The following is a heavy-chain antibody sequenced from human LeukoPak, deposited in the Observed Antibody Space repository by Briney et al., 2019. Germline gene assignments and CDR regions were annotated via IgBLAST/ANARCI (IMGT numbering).Heavy chain of an antibody. CDR3: ANSYYSSSWPFDY. D-gene: IGHD6-13*01. J-gene: IGHJ4*02. V-gene: IGHV3-30*02. CDR2: IRYDGSNK. Sequence: GGSLRLSCAASGFTFSSYGMHWVRQAPGKGLEWVAFIRYDGSNKYYADSVKGRFTISRDNSKNTLYLQMNSLRAEDTAVYYCANSYYSSSWPFDYWGQGTLVTVSS. CDR1: GFTFSSYG.